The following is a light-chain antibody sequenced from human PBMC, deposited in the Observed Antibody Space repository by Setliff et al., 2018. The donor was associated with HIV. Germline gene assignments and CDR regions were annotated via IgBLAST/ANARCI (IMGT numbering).Light chain of an antibody. CDR3: GSYRGSSTMI. CDR1: SSDIGGYNY. V-gene: IGLV2-14*03. Sequence: QSVLTQPASVSGSPGQSITISCIGTSSDIGGYNYVSWYQQHPGKAPKLVISDVSKRPSGVSDRFSGSKSGNTASLTISGLQADDEADYYCGSYRGSSTMIFGGGTK. J-gene: IGLJ2*01. CDR2: DVS.